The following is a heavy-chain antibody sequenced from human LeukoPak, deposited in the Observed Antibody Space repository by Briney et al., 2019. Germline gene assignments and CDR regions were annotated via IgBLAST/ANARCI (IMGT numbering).Heavy chain of an antibody. CDR2: IYYSGTT. V-gene: IGHV4-30-4*08. J-gene: IGHJ4*02. D-gene: IGHD4-23*01. CDR3: ARWLTPERFDY. CDR1: GGSISSGDYY. Sequence: SETLSLTCTVSGGSISSGDYYWSWIRQPPGTGLEWIGYIYYSGTTYYNPSLKSRVTISIDTSKNQFSLKLSSVTAADTAVYYCARWLTPERFDYWGQGTLVTVSS.